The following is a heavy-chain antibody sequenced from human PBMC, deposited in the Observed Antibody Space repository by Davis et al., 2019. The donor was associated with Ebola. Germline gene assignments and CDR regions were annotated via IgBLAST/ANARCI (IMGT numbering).Heavy chain of an antibody. J-gene: IGHJ5*02. CDR3: ARGRGRFGELIKNWFDP. CDR1: GYTFTSYG. D-gene: IGHD3-10*01. Sequence: ASVQVSCKASGYTFTSYGISWVVQAPGEGREWLGWISAYNGNTNYAQKLQGRVTITRDTSATTAYMELSSLRSEDTAVYYCARGRGRFGELIKNWFDPWGQGTLVTVSS. CDR2: ISAYNGNT. V-gene: IGHV1-18*01.